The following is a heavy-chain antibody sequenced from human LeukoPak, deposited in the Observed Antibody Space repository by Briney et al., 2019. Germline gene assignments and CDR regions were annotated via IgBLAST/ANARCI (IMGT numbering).Heavy chain of an antibody. CDR1: GFTFSSYS. CDR2: ISSSSSTI. Sequence: GGSLRLSCAASGFTFSSYSMNWVRQAPGKGLEWVSYISSSSSTIYYADSVKGRFTISRDNAKNSLYLQMNSLRAEDTAVYYCARVVETMVRGVIIGWFDPWGQGTLVTVSS. V-gene: IGHV3-48*01. CDR3: ARVVETMVRGVIIGWFDP. D-gene: IGHD3-10*01. J-gene: IGHJ5*02.